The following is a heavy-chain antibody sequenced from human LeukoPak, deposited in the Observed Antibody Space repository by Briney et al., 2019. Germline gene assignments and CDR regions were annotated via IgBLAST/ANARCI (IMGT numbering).Heavy chain of an antibody. V-gene: IGHV4-34*01. CDR3: ARVGLTTVTTLDY. CDR2: INHSGST. D-gene: IGHD4-17*01. J-gene: IGHJ4*02. CDR1: GGSFSGYY. Sequence: PSETLSLTCAVYGGSFSGYYWSWIRQPPGKGLEWIGEINHSGSTNYNPSLKGRVTISVDTSKNQFSLKLSSVTAADTAVYYCARVGLTTVTTLDYWGQGTLVTVSS.